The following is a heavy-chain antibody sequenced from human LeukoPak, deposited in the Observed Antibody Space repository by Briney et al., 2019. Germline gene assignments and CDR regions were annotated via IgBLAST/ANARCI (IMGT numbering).Heavy chain of an antibody. CDR3: ARGGGWHAKNDY. V-gene: IGHV4-34*01. Sequence: PSGTLSLTCAVYGGSLSGYYWSWIRQPPGKGLEWIGEINHSGSTNYNPSLKSRVTISVDTSKNQFSLKLSSVTAADTAVYYCARGGGWHAKNDYWGQGTLVTVSS. CDR2: INHSGST. D-gene: IGHD2-15*01. J-gene: IGHJ4*02. CDR1: GGSLSGYY.